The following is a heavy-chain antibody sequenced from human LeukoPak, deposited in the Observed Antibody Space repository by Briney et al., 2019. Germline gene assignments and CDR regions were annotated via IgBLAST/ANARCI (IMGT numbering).Heavy chain of an antibody. CDR1: GFTFSDYA. J-gene: IGHJ4*02. CDR3: ARHDYGDYFDY. CDR2: ISYDGNNK. V-gene: IGHV3-30*04. D-gene: IGHD4-17*01. Sequence: GGSLRLSCAASGFTFSDYAMHWVRQAPGKGLEWVAVISYDGNNKYYADSVKGRFTISRDNSKNTLYLQMNSLRGEDTAVYYCARHDYGDYFDYWGQGTLVTVSS.